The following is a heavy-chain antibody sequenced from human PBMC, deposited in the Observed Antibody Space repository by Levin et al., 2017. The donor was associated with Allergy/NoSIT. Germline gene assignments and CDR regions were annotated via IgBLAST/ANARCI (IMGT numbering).Heavy chain of an antibody. CDR3: AGMKRNIRQAFGI. V-gene: IGHV3-48*02. J-gene: IGHJ3*02. D-gene: IGHD2/OR15-2a*01. CDR2: ISSSSSSI. CDR1: GVAFSSYS. Sequence: GGSLRLSCVASGVAFSSYSMNWVRQAPGKGLEWISYISSSSSSIDYADSVKGRFTISRDKAKNSLFLQMNSLRDEDTAVYFCAGMKRNIRQAFGIWGQGTMVTVSS.